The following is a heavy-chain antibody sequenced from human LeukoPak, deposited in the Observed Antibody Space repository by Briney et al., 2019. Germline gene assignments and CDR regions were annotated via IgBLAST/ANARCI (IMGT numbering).Heavy chain of an antibody. J-gene: IGHJ4*02. CDR3: ARVHYDILTGPDY. Sequence: SETLSLTCTVSGYSISSGYYWGWIRQPPGKGLEWIGNIYHSGSTYYNPSLKSRVTMSVDTSKNQVSLKVSSVTAADTAVYHCARVHYDILTGPDYWGQGTLVTVSS. CDR2: IYHSGST. D-gene: IGHD3-9*01. CDR1: GYSISSGYY. V-gene: IGHV4-38-2*02.